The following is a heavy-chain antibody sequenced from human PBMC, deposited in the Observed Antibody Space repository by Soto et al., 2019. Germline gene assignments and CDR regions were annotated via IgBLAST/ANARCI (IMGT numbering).Heavy chain of an antibody. V-gene: IGHV3-64*01. CDR3: VRGPEGYAFDI. CDR1: GFTFSRYA. CDR2: INTNGGST. J-gene: IGHJ3*02. Sequence: GGSLRLSCAASGFTFSRYAMHWVRQAPGKGLEYVSAINTNGGSTSYANSVKGRFTISRDNSKNTLYLQMGSLRAEDMAVYYCVRGPEGYAFDIWGQGTMVTVSS.